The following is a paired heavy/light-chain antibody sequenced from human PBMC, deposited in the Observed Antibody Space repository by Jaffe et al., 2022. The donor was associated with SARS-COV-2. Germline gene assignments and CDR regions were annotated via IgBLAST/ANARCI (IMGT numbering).Light chain of an antibody. Sequence: DIQMTQSPSSLSASVGDRVTITCQASQDINNYLNWYQQKPGRAPKLLIYDASNLQTGVPSRFSGSGSGTDFTFTISSLQPEDIATYYCQQYNNLPYTFGQGTKLEIK. J-gene: IGKJ2*01. CDR1: QDINNY. CDR3: QQYNNLPYT. CDR2: DAS. V-gene: IGKV1-33*01.
Heavy chain of an antibody. CDR1: GGSISNYY. V-gene: IGHV4-59*01. CDR3: ARGGSSCFN. Sequence: QVQLQESGPGLVKPSETLSLTCTVSGGSISNYYWSWIRQPPGKGLEWIGYIYYSGSTNYNPSLKSRVTISVDTSKNQFSLKLTSVTAGDTAIYYCARGGSSCFNWGQGTLVTVSS. CDR2: IYYSGST. D-gene: IGHD6-13*01. J-gene: IGHJ4*02.